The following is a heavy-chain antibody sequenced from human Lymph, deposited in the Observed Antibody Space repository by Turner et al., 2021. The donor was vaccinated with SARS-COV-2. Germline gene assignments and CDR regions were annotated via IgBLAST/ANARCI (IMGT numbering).Heavy chain of an antibody. Sequence: QVQLVESGGGVVRPGRSLRLSCAASGFTFSNYGMHWVRQAPGKGLEWVAVIWYDGSNKYYADSVKGRFTISRDNSKNTLYLQMNSLRAEDTAVYYCAREGEVGATGFDYWGQGTLVTVSS. CDR3: AREGEVGATGFDY. D-gene: IGHD1-26*01. CDR1: GFTFSNYG. J-gene: IGHJ4*02. CDR2: IWYDGSNK. V-gene: IGHV3-33*01.